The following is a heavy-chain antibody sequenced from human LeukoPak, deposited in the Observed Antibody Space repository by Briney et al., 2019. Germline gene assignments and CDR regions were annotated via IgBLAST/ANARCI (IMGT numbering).Heavy chain of an antibody. CDR3: ARRAVRDLGLRYNWFDP. D-gene: IGHD4-11*01. V-gene: IGHV4-34*01. CDR2: INYSGST. Sequence: PSETLSLTCAVYGGSFSGYYWSWIRQPPGKGLEWIGEINYSGSTNYNPSLKSRVTISVDTSKNQFSLKLSSVTAADTAVYYCARRAVRDLGLRYNWFDPWGQGTLVTVSS. CDR1: GGSFSGYY. J-gene: IGHJ5*02.